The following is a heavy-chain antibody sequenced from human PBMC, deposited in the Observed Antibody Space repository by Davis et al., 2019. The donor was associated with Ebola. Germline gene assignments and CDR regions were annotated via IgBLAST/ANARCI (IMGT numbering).Heavy chain of an antibody. J-gene: IGHJ4*02. V-gene: IGHV3-64*01. CDR2: ISSNGGST. Sequence: GESLKISCAASGFTFSSYAMHWVRQVPGKGLEYVSAISSNGGSTYYANSVKGRFTISRDNSKDTLYLQMNSLRAEDTAVYYCASANKYWGQGTLVTVSS. CDR3: ASANKY. CDR1: GFTFSSYA.